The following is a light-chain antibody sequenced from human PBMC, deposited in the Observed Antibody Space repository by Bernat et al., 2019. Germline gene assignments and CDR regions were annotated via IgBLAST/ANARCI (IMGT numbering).Light chain of an antibody. CDR1: SSSIGAGYD. J-gene: IGLJ1*01. V-gene: IGLV1-40*01. CDR3: QSYDSSLSASV. Sequence: QSVLTQPPSVSGAPGQRVTISCTGSSSSIGAGYDVHWYQHLPGTAPKLLIYGDTNRPSGVPDRFSGSKSGTSASLVITGLRADDEADYYCQSYDSSLSASVFGTGTKVTVL. CDR2: GDT.